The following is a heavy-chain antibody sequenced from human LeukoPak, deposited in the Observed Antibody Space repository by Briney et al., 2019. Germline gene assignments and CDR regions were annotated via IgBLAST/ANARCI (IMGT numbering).Heavy chain of an antibody. D-gene: IGHD1-14*01. J-gene: IGHJ5*02. Sequence: SETLSLTCSVSGDSMSGYYWSWIRQPPGKGLEWIGYMYYSGTTNYNPSLKSRVTISADTSKNHFSLKLYSVTAADTAVYYCARHDNYPGFGRGFDPWGQGFLVTVSS. CDR3: ARHDNYPGFGRGFDP. CDR1: GDSMSGYY. V-gene: IGHV4-59*08. CDR2: MYYSGTT.